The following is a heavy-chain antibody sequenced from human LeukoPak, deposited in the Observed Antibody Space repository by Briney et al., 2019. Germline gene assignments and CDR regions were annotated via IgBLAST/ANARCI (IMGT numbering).Heavy chain of an antibody. D-gene: IGHD4-17*01. CDR3: ARDQYGDYALDY. CDR2: ISNDGTNK. CDR1: GFTFSSYG. J-gene: IGHJ4*02. V-gene: IGHV3-30*19. Sequence: GGSLRLSCAASGFTFSSYGMHWVRQALGKGLEWVAVISNDGTNKYHADSVKGRFTISRDNSKNTLYLQMNSLRPEDTAVYYCARDQYGDYALDYWGQGTLVTVSS.